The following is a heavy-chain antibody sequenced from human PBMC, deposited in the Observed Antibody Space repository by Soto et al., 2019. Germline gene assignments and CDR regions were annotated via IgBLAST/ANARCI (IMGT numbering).Heavy chain of an antibody. V-gene: IGHV4-31*03. J-gene: IGHJ4*02. CDR3: ARNAQREYCSGGSCLDY. CDR2: IFYSGST. Sequence: QVQLQESGPGLVKSSETLSLTCTVSGGSISSANFYWSWIRQLPGKGLEYIGYIFYSGSTYYNPSLKSRATISVDTSKTRFSRKLSSVIAADTAVDFCARNAQREYCSGGSCLDYWGQGTLVTVSS. D-gene: IGHD2-15*01. CDR1: GGSISSANFY.